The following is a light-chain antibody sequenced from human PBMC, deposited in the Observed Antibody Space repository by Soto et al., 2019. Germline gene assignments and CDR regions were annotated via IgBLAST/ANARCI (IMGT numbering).Light chain of an antibody. CDR2: AAS. CDR1: QDISNY. Sequence: DIQMTQSPSSLSASVGDRVTITCRASQDISNYLAWYQQKPGKVPKLLIFAASTLHSGVPSRFSGSGSGTAFTLSISSLQPEDVAAYYCQNYNSAPFTVGPGTKVDIK. CDR3: QNYNSAPFT. J-gene: IGKJ3*01. V-gene: IGKV1-27*01.